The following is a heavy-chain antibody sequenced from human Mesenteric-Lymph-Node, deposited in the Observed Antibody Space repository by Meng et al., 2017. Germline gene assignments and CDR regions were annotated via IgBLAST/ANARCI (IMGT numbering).Heavy chain of an antibody. CDR1: GGFVSSGGYY. V-gene: IGHV4-31*03. Sequence: VQVQDGGPGLVKPSPTLFLTCTVSGGFVSSGGYYWTWIRQHPGKGLEGFGHIYYSGSTFYNPSLKRRVIISIDTSKNQFSLNLRSVTAADTAVYYCARVSSGWDYFDYWGQGTLVTVSS. CDR3: ARVSSGWDYFDY. D-gene: IGHD6-19*01. CDR2: IYYSGST. J-gene: IGHJ4*02.